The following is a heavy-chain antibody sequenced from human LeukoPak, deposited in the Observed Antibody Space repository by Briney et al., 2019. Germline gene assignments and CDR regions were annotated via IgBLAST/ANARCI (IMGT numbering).Heavy chain of an antibody. CDR2: RNGGST. CDR3: ARGPSSRSLDV. CDR1: GFTFDDYG. J-gene: IGHJ6*02. V-gene: IGHV3-20*04. Sequence: RTGGSLRLSCAASGFTFDDYGMSWVRQAPGKGLEWVSGRNGGSTGYADSVKGRFTISRDNAKNSLYLQMNSLRAEDTAVYYCARGPSSRSLDVWGQGTTVTVSS.